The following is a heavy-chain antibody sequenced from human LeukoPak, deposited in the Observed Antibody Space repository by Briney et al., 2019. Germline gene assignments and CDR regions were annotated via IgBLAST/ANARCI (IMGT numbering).Heavy chain of an antibody. D-gene: IGHD6-13*01. CDR3: ARDLIAAAATYAFDI. CDR1: GYTFTGYY. J-gene: IGHJ3*02. V-gene: IGHV1-2*02. CDR2: INPNSGGT. Sequence: EASVKVSCKASGYTFTGYYMHWVRQAPGQGLEWMGWINPNSGGTNYAQKFQGRVTMTRDTSISTAYMELSRLRSDDTAVYYCARDLIAAAATYAFDIWGQGTMVTVSS.